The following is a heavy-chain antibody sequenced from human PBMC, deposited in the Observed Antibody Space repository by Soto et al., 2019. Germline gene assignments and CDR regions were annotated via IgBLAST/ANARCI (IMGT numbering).Heavy chain of an antibody. CDR2: ISAYNGNT. J-gene: IGHJ5*02. CDR3: ARGMYYYYSSGSMFDP. CDR1: GYTFTSYG. Sequence: ASVKVSCKASGYTFTSYGISWVRQAPGQGLEWMGWISAYNGNTNYAQKLQGRVTMTTDTSTSTAYMELRSLRSDDTAVYYCARGMYYYYSSGSMFDPWGQGTLVTVSS. D-gene: IGHD3-22*01. V-gene: IGHV1-18*04.